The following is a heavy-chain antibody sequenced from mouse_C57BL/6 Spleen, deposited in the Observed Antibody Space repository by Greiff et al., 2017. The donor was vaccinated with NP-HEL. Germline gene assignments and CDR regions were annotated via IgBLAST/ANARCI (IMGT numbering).Heavy chain of an antibody. CDR1: GYTFTTYP. D-gene: IGHD1-1*01. V-gene: IGHV1-47*01. J-gene: IGHJ4*01. CDR2: FHPYNDDT. Sequence: QVQLQQSGAELVKPGASVKMSCKASGYTFTTYPIDWMKQSHGKSLEWIGNFHPYNDDTNYNEKFKGKATLTVEKSSSTVYLELSRLTSDDSAVYDCARENCYGRRPYYAMDYWGQGTSVTVAS. CDR3: ARENCYGRRPYYAMDY.